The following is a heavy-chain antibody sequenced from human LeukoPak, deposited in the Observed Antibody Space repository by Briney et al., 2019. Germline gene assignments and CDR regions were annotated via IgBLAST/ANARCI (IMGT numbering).Heavy chain of an antibody. Sequence: SETLSLTCTVSGGSICSRRYFWGWIRQPPGKGLEWIGTIYYSGSPNYNPSLQNRVTISVDTSENQFSLNLSSVTAADTALYYCATHIPSAVRDVVLASDWYFDLWGRGILVTVSS. CDR3: ATHIPSAVRDVVLASDWYFDL. CDR2: IYYSGSP. J-gene: IGHJ2*01. D-gene: IGHD2-21*01. V-gene: IGHV4-39*01. CDR1: GGSICSRRYF.